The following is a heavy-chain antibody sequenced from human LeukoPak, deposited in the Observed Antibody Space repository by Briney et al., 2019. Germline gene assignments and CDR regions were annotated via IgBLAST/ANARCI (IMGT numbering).Heavy chain of an antibody. J-gene: IGHJ3*02. V-gene: IGHV3-7*01. D-gene: IGHD3-22*01. CDR2: IKQDGSEK. Sequence: PGGSLRLSCAASGFTFSSYWMSWVRQAPGKGLEWVANIKQDGSEKYYVDSVKGRFTTSRDNAKNSLYLQMNSLRAEDTVVYYCARVEDYYDSSGYYYSAFDIWGQGTMVTVSS. CDR3: ARVEDYYDSSGYYYSAFDI. CDR1: GFTFSSYW.